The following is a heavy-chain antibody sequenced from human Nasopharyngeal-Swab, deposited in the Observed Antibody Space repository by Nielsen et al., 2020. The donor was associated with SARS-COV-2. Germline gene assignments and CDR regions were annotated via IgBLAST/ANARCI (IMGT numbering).Heavy chain of an antibody. V-gene: IGHV4-34*01. CDR1: GGSFSGYY. CDR2: VNHSGST. CDR3: ARGYSSSWYFCCFDP. Sequence: SETLSLTCAVYGGSFSGYYWSWIRQPPGKGLEWIGEVNHSGSTNYNPSLKSRVTISVDTSKNQFSLKLSSVTAADTAVYYCARGYSSSWYFCCFDPWGQGTLVTVSS. D-gene: IGHD6-13*01. J-gene: IGHJ5*02.